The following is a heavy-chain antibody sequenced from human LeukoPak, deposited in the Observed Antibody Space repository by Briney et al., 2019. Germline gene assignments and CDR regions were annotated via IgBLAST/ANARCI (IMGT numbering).Heavy chain of an antibody. V-gene: IGHV1-69*05. CDR3: ARGVHYDFWSDYYPYFDY. Sequence: SVKVSCKASGGTFSSYAISWVRQAPGQGLEWMGGIIPIFGTANYAQKFQGRVTITTDESTSTAYMELSSLRSEDTAVYYCARGVHYDFWSDYYPYFDYWGQGTLVTVSS. D-gene: IGHD3-3*01. CDR1: GGTFSSYA. CDR2: IIPIFGTA. J-gene: IGHJ4*02.